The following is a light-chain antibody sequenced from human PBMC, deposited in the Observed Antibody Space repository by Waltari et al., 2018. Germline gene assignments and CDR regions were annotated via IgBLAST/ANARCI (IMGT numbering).Light chain of an antibody. CDR1: SSDVGDYNL. J-gene: IGLJ2*01. Sequence: QSALTQPASVSASPGQSITISCNGTSSDVGDYNLVSWSQQHPAKAPKLLIFEVSKRPTGVSNRFSASKSGNTASMTISGLQAEDEATYHCCSYAGTNTWVFGGGTKVTVL. CDR2: EVS. CDR3: CSYAGTNTWV. V-gene: IGLV2-23*02.